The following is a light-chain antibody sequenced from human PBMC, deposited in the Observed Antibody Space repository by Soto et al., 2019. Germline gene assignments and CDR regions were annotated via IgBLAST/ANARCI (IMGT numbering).Light chain of an antibody. CDR3: HHYAYSPWT. CDR1: QYISSSY. J-gene: IGKJ1*01. V-gene: IGKV3-20*01. Sequence: EIVLTQSPGTLSLSPGERATLSCRASQYISSSYLAWYQQKPGQAPRLLIYGASNSATGIPDMVSGGGSGTHFTLTIGRLEHEDFAVYSCHHYAYSPWTFGQATQVEIK. CDR2: GAS.